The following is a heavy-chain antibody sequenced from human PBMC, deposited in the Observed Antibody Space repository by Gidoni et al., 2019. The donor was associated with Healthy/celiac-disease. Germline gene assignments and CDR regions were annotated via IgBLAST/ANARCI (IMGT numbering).Heavy chain of an antibody. CDR1: GDTFSSYA. V-gene: IGHV1-69*04. J-gene: IGHJ3*02. D-gene: IGHD2-8*02. CDR3: ARDCTGGVCYIVIDAFDI. Sequence: QVQLVQSGAEVKKPGSSVKLSCKASGDTFSSYAISWVRQDPGQGLAWMGRIIPILGIANYAQKFQGRVTITADKSTSTAYMELSSMRSEDTAVYYCARDCTGGVCYIVIDAFDIWGQGTMVTVSS. CDR2: IIPILGIA.